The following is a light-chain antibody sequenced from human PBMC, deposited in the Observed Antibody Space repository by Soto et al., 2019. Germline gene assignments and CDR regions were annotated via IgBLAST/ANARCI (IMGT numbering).Light chain of an antibody. Sequence: QSVLTQPASVSGSPGQSITISCTGISSDIGGYDDVSWYQQHPGKAPKLLIYEVSNRPSGVSNRFSGSKSGNTASLTISGLQAEDEADYHCSSFSTSSTLVVFGGGTKRTVL. CDR1: SSDIGGYDD. CDR3: SSFSTSSTLVV. V-gene: IGLV2-14*01. CDR2: EVS. J-gene: IGLJ2*01.